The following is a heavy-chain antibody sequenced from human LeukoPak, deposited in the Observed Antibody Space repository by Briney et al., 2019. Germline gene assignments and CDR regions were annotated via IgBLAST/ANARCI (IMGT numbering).Heavy chain of an antibody. D-gene: IGHD3-22*01. CDR1: GVTFSSYA. J-gene: IGHJ4*02. CDR3: AKARYYYDSSGYPGLDY. Sequence: GGALRLSCAAPGVTFSSYARSWVRQAPGKGLEWVSAISCSDGSKYYGDSVKARFNIYRDNYKNTLSLKMNSLRAEDTGVYYCAKARYYYDSSGYPGLDYWGQGTLVTVSS. V-gene: IGHV3-23*01. CDR2: ISCSDGSK.